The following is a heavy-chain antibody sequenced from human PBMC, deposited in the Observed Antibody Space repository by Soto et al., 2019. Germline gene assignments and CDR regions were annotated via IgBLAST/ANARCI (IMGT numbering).Heavy chain of an antibody. CDR3: ARGGRSRWFDP. Sequence: PSETLSLTCAVYGGSFSGYYWSWIRQPPGKGLEWIGEINHSGSTNYNPSLKSRVTISVDTSKNQFSLKPSSVTAADTAVYYCARGGRSRWFDPWGQGTLVTVSS. V-gene: IGHV4-34*01. J-gene: IGHJ5*02. CDR1: GGSFSGYY. CDR2: INHSGST.